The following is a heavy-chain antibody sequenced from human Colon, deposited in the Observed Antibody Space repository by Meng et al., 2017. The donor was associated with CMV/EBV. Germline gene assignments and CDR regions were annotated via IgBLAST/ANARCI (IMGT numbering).Heavy chain of an antibody. Sequence: ASVKVSCKASGYIFISYFMHWVRQAPGQGLEWMGLINPNSGDTNYAQKFQGRVSMTRDTSITTGYMELSGLSSDDTAVYYCARDWFGGGQYYGMDVWGQGTAVTAP. CDR3: ARDWFGGGQYYGMDV. V-gene: IGHV1-2*02. CDR1: GYIFISYF. J-gene: IGHJ6*02. D-gene: IGHD3-10*01. CDR2: INPNSGDT.